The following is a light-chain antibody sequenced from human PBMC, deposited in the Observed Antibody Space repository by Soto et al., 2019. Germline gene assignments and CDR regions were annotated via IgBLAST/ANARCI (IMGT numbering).Light chain of an antibody. CDR1: QGISKY. CDR2: ATY. CDR3: QQYDSYPRN. V-gene: IGKV1-16*01. J-gene: IGKJ2*01. Sequence: IQMTQSPSSLSASVGDRVTITWRASQGISKYIGLFQQKPGKAPKSLIYATYRLQSGVPTRFSGSGSGTDFTLTISSLQPEDFAMYYCQQYDSYPRNFGQGTKLE.